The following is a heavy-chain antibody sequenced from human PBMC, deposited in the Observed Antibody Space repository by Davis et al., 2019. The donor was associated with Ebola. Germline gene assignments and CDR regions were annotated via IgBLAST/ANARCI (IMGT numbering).Heavy chain of an antibody. V-gene: IGHV4-39*07. CDR2: INHSGST. J-gene: IGHJ6*02. CDR1: GGSISSGGYY. Sequence: MPSETLSLTCTVSGGSISSGGYYWSWIRQPPGKGLEWIGEINHSGSTNYNPSLKSRVAISVDTSKNQFSLKLSSVTAADTAVYYCARGLLARWYPSDYYYGMDVWGQGTTVTVSS. D-gene: IGHD4-23*01. CDR3: ARGLLARWYPSDYYYGMDV.